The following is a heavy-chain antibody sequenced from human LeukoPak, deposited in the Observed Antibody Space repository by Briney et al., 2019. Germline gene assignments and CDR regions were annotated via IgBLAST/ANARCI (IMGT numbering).Heavy chain of an antibody. CDR3: TTPPSIAVAGYDY. CDR2: ISYDATNK. Sequence: GGSLRLSCAASGFTFSNFAMHWVRQAPGKGLEWVAVISYDATNKYYIDSVKGRFTISRDNSKNTVYLQMNSLRPEDTAVYYCTTPPSIAVAGYDYWGQGTLVTVSS. D-gene: IGHD6-19*01. CDR1: GFTFSNFA. J-gene: IGHJ4*02. V-gene: IGHV3-30-3*01.